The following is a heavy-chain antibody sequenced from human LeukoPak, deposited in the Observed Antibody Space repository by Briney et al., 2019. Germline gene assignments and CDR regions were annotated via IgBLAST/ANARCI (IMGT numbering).Heavy chain of an antibody. CDR3: ARGQIYCGGDCYSRDFDY. J-gene: IGHJ4*02. CDR1: GGSFSGYY. D-gene: IGHD2-21*02. Sequence: SETLSLTCAVYGGSFSGYYWSWIRQPPGKGLEWIGEINHSGSTNYNPYLKSRVTISVDTSKNQFSLKLSSVTAADTAVYYCARGQIYCGGDCYSRDFDYWGQGTLVTVSS. CDR2: INHSGST. V-gene: IGHV4-34*01.